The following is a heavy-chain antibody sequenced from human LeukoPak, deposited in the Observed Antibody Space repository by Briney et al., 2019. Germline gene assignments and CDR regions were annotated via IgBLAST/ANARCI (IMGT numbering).Heavy chain of an antibody. Sequence: ACAKVSCKASCYTFTSYGISWVRQAPGPGFEWMEWISAYNGNTNYAQKLQGRVTMTTDTSTSTAYMGLRSLRSDDTAVYYCARGRGYYDSSGYYYDGYFQHWGQGTLVTVSS. D-gene: IGHD3-22*01. CDR2: ISAYNGNT. V-gene: IGHV1-18*01. CDR1: CYTFTSYG. CDR3: ARGRGYYDSSGYYYDGYFQH. J-gene: IGHJ1*01.